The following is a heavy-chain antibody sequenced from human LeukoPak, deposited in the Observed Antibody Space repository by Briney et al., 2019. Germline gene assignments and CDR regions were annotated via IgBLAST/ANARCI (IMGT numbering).Heavy chain of an antibody. CDR2: ISGSGGRP. CDR3: AKRGVVIRVILVGFHKEAYYFDS. CDR1: GITLSNYG. Sequence: GGSLRLSCAVSGITLSNYGMSWVRQAPGKGLEWGAGISGSGGRPNYADSVKGRFTISRDNAKNTLYLQMNSLRAEDTAVHFCAKRGVVIRVILVGFHKEAYYFDSWGQGALVTVSS. V-gene: IGHV3-23*01. D-gene: IGHD3-22*01. J-gene: IGHJ4*02.